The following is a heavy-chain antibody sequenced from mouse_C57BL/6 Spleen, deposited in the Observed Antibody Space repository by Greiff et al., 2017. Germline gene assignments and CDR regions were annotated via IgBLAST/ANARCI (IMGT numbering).Heavy chain of an antibody. CDR1: GFTFTDYY. CDR3: ARYNYYGSSYGSYAMDY. CDR2: IRNKANGYTT. J-gene: IGHJ4*01. D-gene: IGHD1-1*01. Sequence: EVKLVESGGGLVQPGGSLSLSCAASGFTFTDYYMSWVRQPPGKALEWLGFIRNKANGYTTEYSASVKGRFTISRDNSQSILYLQMNALIAEDSATYYCARYNYYGSSYGSYAMDYWGQGTSVTVSS. V-gene: IGHV7-3*01.